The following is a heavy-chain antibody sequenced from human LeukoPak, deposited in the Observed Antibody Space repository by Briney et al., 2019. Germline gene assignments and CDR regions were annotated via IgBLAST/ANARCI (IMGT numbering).Heavy chain of an antibody. D-gene: IGHD3-9*01. V-gene: IGHV5-51*01. CDR2: IYPGDSET. CDR1: GYSFSSYW. J-gene: IGHJ3*02. Sequence: GESLKISCKGSGYSFSSYWIGWVRQMPGKGLEWMGIIYPGDSETRYRPSFQGQVTISADKSISTAYLQWSSLKASDTAMYYCARQARYDDAFDIWGQGTMVTVSS. CDR3: ARQARYDDAFDI.